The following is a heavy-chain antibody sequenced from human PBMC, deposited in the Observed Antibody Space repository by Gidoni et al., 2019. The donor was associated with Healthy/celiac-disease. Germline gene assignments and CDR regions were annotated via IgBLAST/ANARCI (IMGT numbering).Heavy chain of an antibody. Sequence: QVQLVESGGGVVQPGRSLRLSCAASGFTFSSYAMHRVRQAPGKGLGWVAVISYDGSNKYYADSVKGRFTIYRDNSKNTLYLQMNSLGAEDTAVYYCARDFAFGYDSSGYLPDYWGQGTLVTVSS. CDR2: ISYDGSNK. J-gene: IGHJ4*02. CDR1: GFTFSSYA. CDR3: ARDFAFGYDSSGYLPDY. D-gene: IGHD3-22*01. V-gene: IGHV3-30-3*01.